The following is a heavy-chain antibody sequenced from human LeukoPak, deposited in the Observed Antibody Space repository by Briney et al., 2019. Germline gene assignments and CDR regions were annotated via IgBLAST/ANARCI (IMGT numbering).Heavy chain of an antibody. Sequence: PGGSLTLSCAASGFTFSRYWMIGLRQAPGKGLEWVANIKQDGCEKYYVDSVKGRFTISRDNAKNSLYLQMNSLRAEDTAVYYCARVLGAAAVQLYFDYWGQGTLVTVSS. D-gene: IGHD6-13*01. V-gene: IGHV3-7*03. J-gene: IGHJ4*02. CDR1: GFTFSRYW. CDR3: ARVLGAAAVQLYFDY. CDR2: IKQDGCEK.